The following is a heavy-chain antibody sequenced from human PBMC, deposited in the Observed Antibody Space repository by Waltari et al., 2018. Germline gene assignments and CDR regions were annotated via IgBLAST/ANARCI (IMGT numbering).Heavy chain of an antibody. CDR3: ARGGGGHLDY. V-gene: IGHV3-33*01. CDR1: GYTFSSTS. J-gene: IGHJ4*02. CDR2: MSSDGSYK. D-gene: IGHD2-15*01. Sequence: QVQLVQSGGGVVQPGGSLRVSCAASGYTFSSTSMHWVRQAPGKGLEWVASMSSDGSYKYYGDSVKGRYTVSRDNSENTLYLQMNSLRAEDTAVYYCARGGGGHLDYWGQGTPVTVSS.